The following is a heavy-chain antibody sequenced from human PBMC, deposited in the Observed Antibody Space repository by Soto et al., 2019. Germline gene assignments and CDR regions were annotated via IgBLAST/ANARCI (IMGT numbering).Heavy chain of an antibody. CDR1: GFTFSDSY. V-gene: IGHV3-11*01. Sequence: QVQLVESGGGLVKPGGSLRLSCAASGFTFSDSYMSWIRQAPGKGLEWFSYITFSGNTVYYADSLKGRFTISRDNAKNSLYLQMNRLRAEDTAVYYCARVSWREKYGMDVWAQGTTVTVSS. CDR2: ITFSGNTV. J-gene: IGHJ6*02. CDR3: ARVSWREKYGMDV.